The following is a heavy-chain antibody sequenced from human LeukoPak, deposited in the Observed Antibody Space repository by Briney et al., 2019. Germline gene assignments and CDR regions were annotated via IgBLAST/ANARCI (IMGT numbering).Heavy chain of an antibody. CDR2: IYYSEST. CDR1: CGSISSYY. Sequence: SETLSLTCTVSCGSISSYYWSWIRQPPGKGLEWIGYIYYSESTNYNPSLKSRLTMSVDTSKNQISLRLSSVTAADTAVYYCARNDWTCGGYFDYWGQGTLVTVSS. CDR3: ARNDWTCGGYFDY. D-gene: IGHD3-9*01. J-gene: IGHJ4*02. V-gene: IGHV4-59*01.